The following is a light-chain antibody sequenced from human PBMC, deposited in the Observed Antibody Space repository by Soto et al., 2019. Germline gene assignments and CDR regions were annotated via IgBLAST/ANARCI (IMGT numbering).Light chain of an antibody. V-gene: IGKV1-39*01. Sequence: DIQMTQSPSSLSASVGDSVTITCRTSQSINIYLNWYQQKPGKAPKLLIYAASTLQSGVPSRFSGSGSGTDFTLTIISLQPVDFGTYYCQQSYTTPQALTFGGGTKVDIK. J-gene: IGKJ4*01. CDR1: QSINIY. CDR3: QQSYTTPQALT. CDR2: AAS.